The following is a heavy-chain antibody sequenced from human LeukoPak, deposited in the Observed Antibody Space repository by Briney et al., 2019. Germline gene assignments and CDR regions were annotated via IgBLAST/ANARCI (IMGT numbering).Heavy chain of an antibody. D-gene: IGHD5-24*01. CDR2: ISGSGGST. CDR1: EFTFSSCA. Sequence: GGSLRLSCAASEFTFSSCAMRWVRQAPGEGLEWVSVISGSGGSTYYADSVKGRFTISRDNSKNTLYLQMNSLRAEDTAVYYCAKARGRDGYKDELDYWGQGTLVTVSS. V-gene: IGHV3-23*01. CDR3: AKARGRDGYKDELDY. J-gene: IGHJ4*02.